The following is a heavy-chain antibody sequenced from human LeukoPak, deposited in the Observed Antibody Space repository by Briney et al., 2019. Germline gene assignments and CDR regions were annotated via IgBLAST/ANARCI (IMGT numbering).Heavy chain of an antibody. CDR3: ARQYSDILTGYHRGELYWYFDL. CDR1: GGSISNNLYH. Sequence: SETLSLTCTVSGGSISNNLYHWGWIRQPPGKGLEWIGSIYYSGSTYYNPSLKSRVTISVDTSKNQFSLKLSSVTAADTAVYYCARQYSDILTGYHRGELYWYFDLWGRGTLVTVSS. V-gene: IGHV4-39*01. J-gene: IGHJ2*01. CDR2: IYYSGST. D-gene: IGHD3-9*01.